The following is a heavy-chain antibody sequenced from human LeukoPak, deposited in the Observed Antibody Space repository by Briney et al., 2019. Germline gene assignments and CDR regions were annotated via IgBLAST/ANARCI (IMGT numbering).Heavy chain of an antibody. CDR3: ARVIGFGELSLGY. CDR2: INPSGGTT. J-gene: IGHJ4*02. D-gene: IGHD3-10*01. V-gene: IGHV1-46*01. Sequence: ASVKVSCKASGYTFTSYHMHWVRHAPGQGLEWMGIINPSGGTTNYAQKFRGRVTITRDMSTSTVYMELSSLRSEDTAVYYCARVIGFGELSLGYWGQGTLVTVSS. CDR1: GYTFTSYH.